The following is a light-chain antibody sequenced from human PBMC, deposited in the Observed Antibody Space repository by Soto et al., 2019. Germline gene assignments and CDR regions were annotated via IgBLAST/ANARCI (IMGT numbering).Light chain of an antibody. CDR1: SSDVGGYDY. Sequence: QSVLTQPRSVSGSPRQSVTISRTGTSSDVGGYDYVSWYQQHPGKAPKLILYDVNERPSGVPDRFSGSKSGNTASLTISGLQSEDEADYFCCSFSGTNTLYVFGTGTKVTVL. CDR2: DVN. CDR3: CSFSGTNTLYV. V-gene: IGLV2-11*01. J-gene: IGLJ1*01.